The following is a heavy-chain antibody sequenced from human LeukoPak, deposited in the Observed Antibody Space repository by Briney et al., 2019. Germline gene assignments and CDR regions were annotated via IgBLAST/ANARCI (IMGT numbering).Heavy chain of an antibody. D-gene: IGHD3-3*01. CDR1: GFTFSSYS. CDR2: ISSSSITI. J-gene: IGHJ4*02. V-gene: IGHV3-48*01. CDR3: AKDITATIFGVVTPTFDY. Sequence: GGSLRLSCAASGFTFSSYSMNWVRQAPGKGLEWISYISSSSITIYYADSVKGRFTISRDNSKNTLYLQMNSLRAEDTAVYYCAKDITATIFGVVTPTFDYWGQGTLVTVSS.